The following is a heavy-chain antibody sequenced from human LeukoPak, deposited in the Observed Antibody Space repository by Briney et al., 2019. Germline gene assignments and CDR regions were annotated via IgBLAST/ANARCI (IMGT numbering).Heavy chain of an antibody. D-gene: IGHD3/OR15-3a*01. CDR3: ATEGLRTGSSPYYFDY. CDR2: FDPEDGET. Sequence: SVKVSCKVSGYTLTELSMHWVRQAPGKGLEWMGGFDPEDGETIYAQKFQGRVTMTEDTSTDTAYMGLSSLRSEDTAVYYCATEGLRTGSSPYYFDYWGQGTLVTVSS. J-gene: IGHJ4*02. CDR1: GYTLTELS. V-gene: IGHV1-24*01.